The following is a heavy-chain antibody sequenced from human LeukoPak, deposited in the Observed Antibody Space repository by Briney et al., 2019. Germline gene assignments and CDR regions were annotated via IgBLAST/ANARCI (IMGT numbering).Heavy chain of an antibody. CDR3: ARDYRFLSGFMLGYFQH. CDR2: ISAYNGNT. Sequence: GASVKVSCKASGYTFTSYGISWVRQAPGQGLEWMGWISAYNGNTNYAQKLQGRVTMTTDTSTSTAYMELRSLRSDDTAVYYCARDYRFLSGFMLGYFQHWGQGTLVTVSS. J-gene: IGHJ1*01. CDR1: GYTFTSYG. D-gene: IGHD3-22*01. V-gene: IGHV1-18*01.